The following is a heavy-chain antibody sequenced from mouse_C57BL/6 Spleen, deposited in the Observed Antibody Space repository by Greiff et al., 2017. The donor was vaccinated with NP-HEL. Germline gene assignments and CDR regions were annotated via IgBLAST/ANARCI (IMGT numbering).Heavy chain of an antibody. Sequence: EVQLQQSGPELVKPGASVKISCKASGYTFTDYYMNWVKQSHGKSLEWIGDINPNNGGTSYNQKFKGKATLTVDKSSSTAYMELRSLTSEDSAVYYCARSRRPYAMDYWGQGTSVTVSS. J-gene: IGHJ4*01. V-gene: IGHV1-26*01. CDR3: ARSRRPYAMDY. CDR1: GYTFTDYY. CDR2: INPNNGGT.